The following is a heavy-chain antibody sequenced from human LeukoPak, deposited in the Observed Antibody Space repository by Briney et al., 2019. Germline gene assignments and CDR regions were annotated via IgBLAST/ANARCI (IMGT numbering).Heavy chain of an antibody. J-gene: IGHJ5*02. V-gene: IGHV4-4*07. CDR1: GGSISCYY. D-gene: IGHD1-26*01. CDR2: IYTSGST. Sequence: SETLSLTCTVSGGSISCYYWSWIRQPPGKGLEWIGRIYTSGSTNYNPSLKSRVTMSVDTSKNQFSLKLSSVTAADTAVYYSARGIVGAANLRFDPWGQGTLVTVSS. CDR3: ARGIVGAANLRFDP.